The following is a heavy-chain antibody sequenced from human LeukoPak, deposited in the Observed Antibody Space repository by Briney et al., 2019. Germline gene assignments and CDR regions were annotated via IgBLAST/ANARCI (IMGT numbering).Heavy chain of an antibody. CDR1: GDTFSKNA. Sequence: SAKVSCKASGDTFSKNAIHWVRQAPGQGLEWMGGILLKFGTTQYSGKFQDRVTITADASTTTAYMELSSLTSEDTAMYYCARSQSSSWYMMSFAPWGQGTLVIVSS. J-gene: IGHJ5*02. CDR2: ILLKFGTT. CDR3: ARSQSSSWYMMSFAP. V-gene: IGHV1-69*01. D-gene: IGHD6-13*01.